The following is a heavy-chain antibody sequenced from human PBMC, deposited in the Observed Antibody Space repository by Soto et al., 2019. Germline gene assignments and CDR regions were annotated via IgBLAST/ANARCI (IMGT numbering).Heavy chain of an antibody. D-gene: IGHD6-13*01. CDR3: AREEIATAYNWFDP. J-gene: IGHJ5*02. V-gene: IGHV6-1*01. CDR1: GDSVSSNRAA. Sequence: SQTLSLTSAISGDSVSSNRAAWYWIRQSPSRGLEWLGRTYYRSKWYNDYAVSVKSRITINPDTSKNQFSLHLNSVIPDDTAVYYCAREEIATAYNWFDPWGQGTLVTVPQ. CDR2: TYYRSKWYN.